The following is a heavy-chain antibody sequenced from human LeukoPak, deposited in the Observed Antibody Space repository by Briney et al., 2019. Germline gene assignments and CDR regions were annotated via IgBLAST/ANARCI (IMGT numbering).Heavy chain of an antibody. Sequence: PGGSLRLSCAASGFTFSDYYMSWIRQAPGKGLEWVAYISSIGSTIYYADSVKGRFTISRDNAKNSLYLQMNSLRVEDTAVYYCARDSTGYWYFDLWGRGTLVSVSS. D-gene: IGHD3-3*02. J-gene: IGHJ2*01. V-gene: IGHV3-11*01. CDR1: GFTFSDYY. CDR3: ARDSTGYWYFDL. CDR2: ISSIGSTI.